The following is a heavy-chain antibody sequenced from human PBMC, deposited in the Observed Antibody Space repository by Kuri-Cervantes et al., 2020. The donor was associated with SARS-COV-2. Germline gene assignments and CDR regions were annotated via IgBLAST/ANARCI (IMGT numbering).Heavy chain of an antibody. V-gene: IGHV3-11*06. CDR2: ISSSSSYI. Sequence: GGSLRLSCAASGFTFSDYYMSWIRQAPGKGLEWVSSISSSSSYIYYADSVKGRFTISRDNAKNSLYLQMNSLRAEDTAVYYCARDWGELGKDYWGQGTLVTVSS. CDR1: GFTFSDYY. J-gene: IGHJ4*02. D-gene: IGHD7-27*01. CDR3: ARDWGELGKDY.